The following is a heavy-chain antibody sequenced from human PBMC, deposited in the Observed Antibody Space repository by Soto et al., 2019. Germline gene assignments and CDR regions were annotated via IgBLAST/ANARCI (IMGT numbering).Heavy chain of an antibody. CDR1: GYTFTSYG. D-gene: IGHD3-22*01. CDR2: ISAYNGNT. J-gene: IGHJ4*02. V-gene: IGHV1-18*01. CDR3: VASQVHYYDRGGHMPGFDS. Sequence: QVQLVQSGAEVKKPGASVKVSCKASGYTFTSYGIIWVRQAPGQGLEWMGWISAYNGNTNYAQELQGRVTMTTDTSTSTAHMELRSLRSDDPAVSYGVASQVHYYDRGGHMPGFDSWGQGTLVTVSS.